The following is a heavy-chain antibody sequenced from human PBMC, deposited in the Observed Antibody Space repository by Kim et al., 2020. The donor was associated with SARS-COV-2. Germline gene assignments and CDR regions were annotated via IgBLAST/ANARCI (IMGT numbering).Heavy chain of an antibody. CDR1: GGSISSSSFF. J-gene: IGHJ4*02. CDR3: ARLQGGYSYGPLQIDY. D-gene: IGHD5-18*01. V-gene: IGHV4-39*01. CDR2: IYYSGST. Sequence: SETLSLTCTVSGGSISSSSFFWGWIRQPPGKGLEWIGTIYYSGSTYYNPSLKSRVTISVDTSKNQFSLKLSSVTAADTAVYYCARLQGGYSYGPLQIDYWGQGTLVTVSS.